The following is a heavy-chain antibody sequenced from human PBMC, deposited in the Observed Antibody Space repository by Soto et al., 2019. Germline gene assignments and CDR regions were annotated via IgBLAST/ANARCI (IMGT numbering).Heavy chain of an antibody. Sequence: SETLSLTCTVSGGSISGYYWNWIRQSPGKGLEWFGYIYYSGNIYYSGNTNYNPSLKSRVTISVDRSKNQFSLKLTSVTVADTAVYFCARDGRLMLRGFSFYNGMDVWGKGTTVT. J-gene: IGHJ6*04. CDR2: IYYSGNIYYSGNT. CDR3: ARDGRLMLRGFSFYNGMDV. D-gene: IGHD3-10*01. V-gene: IGHV4-59*01. CDR1: GGSISGYY.